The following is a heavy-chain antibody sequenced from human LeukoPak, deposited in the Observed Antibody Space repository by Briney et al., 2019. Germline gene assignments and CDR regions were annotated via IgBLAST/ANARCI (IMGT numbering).Heavy chain of an antibody. V-gene: IGHV1-46*01. CDR1: GYTFTGYY. Sequence: ASVKVSCKASGYTFTGYYMNWVRQAPGQGLEWMGMINPSGGSTSYAQKFQGRVTMTGDTSTSTVYMELSSLRSEDTAIYYCARDLYYASSGGALRIWGQGTLFTVSS. J-gene: IGHJ3*02. CDR2: INPSGGST. CDR3: ARDLYYASSGGALRI. D-gene: IGHD3-22*01.